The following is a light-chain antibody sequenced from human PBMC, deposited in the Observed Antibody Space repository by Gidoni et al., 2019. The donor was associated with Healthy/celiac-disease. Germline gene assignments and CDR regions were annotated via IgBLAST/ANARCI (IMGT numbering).Light chain of an antibody. V-gene: IGKV1-8*01. J-gene: IGKJ2*01. CDR1: QGISSY. Sequence: AIRLTQSPSSFSASTGDRVTITCRASQGISSYLAWYQQKPGKAPKLLIYAASTLQSGVPSRFSGSGSGTDFTLTISCLQSEDFATYYCQQYYSYPQYTFXPXTKLEIK. CDR3: QQYYSYPQYT. CDR2: AAS.